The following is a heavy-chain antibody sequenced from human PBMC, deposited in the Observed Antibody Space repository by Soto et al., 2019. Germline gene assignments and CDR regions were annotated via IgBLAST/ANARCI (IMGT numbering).Heavy chain of an antibody. CDR3: AIITVHYYDSSGYPADY. V-gene: IGHV1-69*13. CDR1: GGTFSSYA. Sequence: GASVKVSRKASGGTFSSYAISWVRQAPGQGLEWMGGIIPIFGTANYAQKFQGGVTITADESTSTAYMELSSLGSKDTAVYYCAIITVHYYDSSGYPADYWGQGTLVTVSS. J-gene: IGHJ4*02. D-gene: IGHD3-22*01. CDR2: IIPIFGTA.